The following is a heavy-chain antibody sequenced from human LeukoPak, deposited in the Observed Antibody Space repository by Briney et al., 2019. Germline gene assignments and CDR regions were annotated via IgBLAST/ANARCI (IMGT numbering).Heavy chain of an antibody. D-gene: IGHD2-15*01. J-gene: IGHJ4*02. V-gene: IGHV3-30*04. CDR2: IPYHGRDT. Sequence: GGSPRLSCAASGVTFSSFAMHWVRQAPGKGLEWVAVIPYHGRDTYYADSVKGRFTISRDNSKNTLYLQLNSLGAEDTAVYYCAAQPCSVGRCYLDYWGQGTLVTVSS. CDR1: GVTFSSFA. CDR3: AAQPCSVGRCYLDY.